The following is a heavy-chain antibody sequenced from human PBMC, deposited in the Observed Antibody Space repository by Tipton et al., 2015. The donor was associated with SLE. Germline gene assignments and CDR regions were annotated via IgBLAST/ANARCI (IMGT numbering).Heavy chain of an antibody. V-gene: IGHV4-38-2*02. Sequence: GSLRLSCDVSGYSIGSGYYWGWIRQPPGKGLEWIASMFHSGSTFYNPSLKSRVTVSVDTSKNQLSLKLNSVTAADTAIYYCAREVEGIHDWGRGTLVTVSS. D-gene: IGHD3-22*01. CDR2: MFHSGST. J-gene: IGHJ4*02. CDR3: AREVEGIHD. CDR1: GYSIGSGYY.